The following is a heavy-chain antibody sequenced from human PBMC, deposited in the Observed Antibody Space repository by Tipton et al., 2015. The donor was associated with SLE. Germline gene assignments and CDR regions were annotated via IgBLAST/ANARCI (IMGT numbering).Heavy chain of an antibody. J-gene: IGHJ3*02. V-gene: IGHV3-30*02. CDR2: IRYDGSNK. CDR3: AEGSDYYDSSGYYPGAFDI. Sequence: SLRLSCAASGFTFSGYVMHWVRQAPGKGLEWVAFIRYDGSNKYYADSVKGRFTISRDNSKNTLYLQMNSLRAEDTAVYYCAEGSDYYDSSGYYPGAFDIWGQGTMDTVSS. D-gene: IGHD3-22*01. CDR1: GFTFSGYV.